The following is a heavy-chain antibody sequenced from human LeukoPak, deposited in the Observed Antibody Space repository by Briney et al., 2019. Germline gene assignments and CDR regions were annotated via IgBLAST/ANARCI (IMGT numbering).Heavy chain of an antibody. Sequence: GGSLRLSCAASGFTFSSYGMHWVRQAPGKGLEWVAFTRYDGSNKYYADSVKGRFTISRDNSKNTPYLQMNSLRAEDTAVYYCAKDRDSHDYWGQGTLVTVSS. CDR1: GFTFSSYG. CDR3: AKDRDSHDY. D-gene: IGHD2-15*01. J-gene: IGHJ4*02. CDR2: TRYDGSNK. V-gene: IGHV3-30*02.